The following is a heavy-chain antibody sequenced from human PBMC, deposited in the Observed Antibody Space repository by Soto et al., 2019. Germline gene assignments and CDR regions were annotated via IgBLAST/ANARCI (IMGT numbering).Heavy chain of an antibody. CDR1: GYTFTAYY. Sequence: QVQLVQSGAEVKKPGASVKVSCKTSGYTFTAYYMHWVRQAPGQGLEWMGCINPDSGGTKYAQKFQGRVTMTRDTSITTAYMDLSSLRSDDTAFCYCARALSFGSGTFDYWGQGTLVTVSS. V-gene: IGHV1-2*02. D-gene: IGHD1-26*01. CDR2: INPDSGGT. CDR3: ARALSFGSGTFDY. J-gene: IGHJ4*02.